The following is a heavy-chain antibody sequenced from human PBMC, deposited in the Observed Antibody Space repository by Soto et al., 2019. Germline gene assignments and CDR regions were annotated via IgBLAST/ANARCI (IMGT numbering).Heavy chain of an antibody. V-gene: IGHV4-39*01. Sequence: SETLSLTCTVSGGSISGSSYYWGWIRQPPGKGLECIGSVHYSGSTDYNPSLKSRVTISVDTSKNQFSLKLTSVTAADTAVYFCASFSGAHYGDQGGGINYWGQGNLVTVSS. CDR2: VHYSGST. D-gene: IGHD4-17*01. J-gene: IGHJ4*02. CDR3: ASFSGAHYGDQGGGINY. CDR1: GGSISGSSYY.